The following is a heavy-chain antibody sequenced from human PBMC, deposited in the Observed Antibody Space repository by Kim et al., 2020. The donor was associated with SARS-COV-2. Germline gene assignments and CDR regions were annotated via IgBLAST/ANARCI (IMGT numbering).Heavy chain of an antibody. D-gene: IGHD3-22*01. J-gene: IGHJ3*02. V-gene: IGHV3-48*03. CDR1: GFTFSSYE. CDR3: ARESDDSSGFSSFDI. Sequence: GGSLRLSCAASGFTFSSYEMNWVRQAPGKGLEWVSYISSSGSTIYYADSVKGRFTISRDNAKNSLYLQMNSLRAEDTAVYYCARESDDSSGFSSFDIWGQGTMVTVSS. CDR2: ISSSGSTI.